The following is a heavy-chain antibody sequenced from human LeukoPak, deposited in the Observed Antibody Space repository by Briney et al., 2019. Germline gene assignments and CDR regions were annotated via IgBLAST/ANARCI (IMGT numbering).Heavy chain of an antibody. J-gene: IGHJ4*02. D-gene: IGHD6-13*01. CDR1: GFTFSSYS. CDR3: ASRIATAGSVDY. V-gene: IGHV3-48*01. CDR2: ISSSSSTI. Sequence: GGSLRLSCAASGFTFSSYSMNWVRQAPGKGLEWVSYISSSSSTIYYADSVKGRFTISRDNSKNTLHLQMNTLRAEDTAVYYCASRIATAGSVDYWGQGTLVTVSS.